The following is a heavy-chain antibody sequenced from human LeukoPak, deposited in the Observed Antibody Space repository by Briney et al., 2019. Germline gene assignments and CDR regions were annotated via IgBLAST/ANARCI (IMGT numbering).Heavy chain of an antibody. V-gene: IGHV4-34*01. CDR2: ISYSGST. CDR3: ARDKLPTMGITGVDP. D-gene: IGHD1-20*01. J-gene: IGHJ5*02. CDR1: GGSFSGYY. Sequence: SSETLSLTCAVYGGSFSGYYWAWIRQPPGKGLEWIGSISYSGSTYYSPSLKSRVTISVDTSKKQFSLKLSSVTAADTAVYYCARDKLPTMGITGVDPWGQGTLVTVSS.